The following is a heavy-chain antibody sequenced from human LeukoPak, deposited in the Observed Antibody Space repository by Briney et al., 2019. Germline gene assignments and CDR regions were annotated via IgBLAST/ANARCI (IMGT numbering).Heavy chain of an antibody. D-gene: IGHD3-22*01. CDR1: GFTFSSYA. J-gene: IGHJ4*02. Sequence: GGSLRLSCAASGFTFSSYAMSWVRQAPVKELEWVSAISGSGGSTYYADSVKGRFTISRDNSKNTLYLQMNSLRAEDTAVYYCAKPSYDSSGYCFDYWGQGTLVTVSS. CDR3: AKPSYDSSGYCFDY. CDR2: ISGSGGST. V-gene: IGHV3-23*01.